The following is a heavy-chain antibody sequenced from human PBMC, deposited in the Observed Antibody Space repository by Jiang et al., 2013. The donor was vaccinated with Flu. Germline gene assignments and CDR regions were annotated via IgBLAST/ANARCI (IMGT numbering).Heavy chain of an antibody. J-gene: IGHJ4*02. CDR2: IIPILTEA. CDR1: GGTFSSYA. Sequence: SGAEVKKPGSSVKVSCKTSGGTFSSYAINWVRQAPGQGLECMGRIIPILTEAKYAQKFQDRVTITADKSTHTIYMELSSLTAEDTAVYYCAREPETYGFDYWGQGTLVTVSS. D-gene: IGHD1-14*01. V-gene: IGHV1-69*04. CDR3: AREPETYGFDY.